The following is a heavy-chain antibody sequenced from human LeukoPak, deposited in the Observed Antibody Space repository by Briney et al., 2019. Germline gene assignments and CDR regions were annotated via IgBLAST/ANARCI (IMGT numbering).Heavy chain of an antibody. CDR2: MSHLGIT. CDR3: ARGVTNSGWYWDS. Sequence: TSETLALTCAVSGDSITSYIFWGWIRPPPGKRLEWIVKMSHLGITYSNPSLKSRFSMSLDTSNNQVSLKLTSATSSDTARYYCARGVTNSGWYWDSWGQGTPVTVSS. V-gene: IGHV4-38-2*01. J-gene: IGHJ1*01. CDR1: GDSITSYIF. D-gene: IGHD6-19*01.